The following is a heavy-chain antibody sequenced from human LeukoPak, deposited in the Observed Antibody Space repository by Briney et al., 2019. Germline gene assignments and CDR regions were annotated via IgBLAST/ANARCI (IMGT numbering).Heavy chain of an antibody. Sequence: GGSLRLSCAASGFTFDDYGMSWVRQAPGKGLEWVANIKQDGSEKYYVDSVKGRFTISRDNAKNSLYLQMNSLRAEDTAVYYCARDPRGYCSGGSCYSSVYYYYYMDVWGKGTTVTVSS. D-gene: IGHD2-15*01. CDR1: GFTFDDYG. CDR2: IKQDGSEK. V-gene: IGHV3-7*01. CDR3: ARDPRGYCSGGSCYSSVYYYYYMDV. J-gene: IGHJ6*03.